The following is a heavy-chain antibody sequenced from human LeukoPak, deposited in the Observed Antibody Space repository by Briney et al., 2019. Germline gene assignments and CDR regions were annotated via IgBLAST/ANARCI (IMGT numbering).Heavy chain of an antibody. CDR3: ARIDIMGFGDIDQIYAFDI. CDR1: GGSLGGYY. J-gene: IGHJ3*02. CDR2: IKHSVST. V-gene: IGHV4-34*01. D-gene: IGHD3-10*01. Sequence: SEPLSLTCAVYGGSLGGYYWSWIRQPPGKGLEWIGEIKHSVSTNYNPSLKSRVTISVERTKNQFSLKLSSVAAADAAVYYCARIDIMGFGDIDQIYAFDIWRERRMVSVCS.